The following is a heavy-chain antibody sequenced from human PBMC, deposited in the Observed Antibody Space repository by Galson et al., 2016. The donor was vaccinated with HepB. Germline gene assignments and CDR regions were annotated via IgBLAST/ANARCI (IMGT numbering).Heavy chain of an antibody. V-gene: IGHV3-43*01. Sequence: SLRLSCAASGFTFDDYTMHWVRQVPGKGLESVSLITWDGGYTFYADSVKGRFTISRDNSKISLYLQMNSLRTEDTAFYYCAAERLRYCHYWGQGTLVTVSS. CDR3: AAERLRYCHY. CDR2: ITWDGGYT. CDR1: GFTFDDYT. D-gene: IGHD3-9*01. J-gene: IGHJ4*02.